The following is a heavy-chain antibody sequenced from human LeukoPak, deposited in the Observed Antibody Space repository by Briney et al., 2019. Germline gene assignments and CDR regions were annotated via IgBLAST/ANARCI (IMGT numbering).Heavy chain of an antibody. V-gene: IGHV4-59*01. CDR3: ARSSHDYAFDI. CDR2: IYYSGST. CDR1: GGSISSYY. Sequence: SETLSLTCTVSGGSISSYYWSWIRQPPGKGLEWIGYIYYSGSTNYNPSLKSRVTISVDTSKNQFSLKLSSVTAADTAVYYCARSSHDYAFDIWGQGTMVTVFS. D-gene: IGHD6-6*01. J-gene: IGHJ3*02.